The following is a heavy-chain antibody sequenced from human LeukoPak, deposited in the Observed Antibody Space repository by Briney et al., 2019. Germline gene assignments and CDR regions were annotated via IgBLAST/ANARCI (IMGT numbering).Heavy chain of an antibody. CDR2: IYYSGST. CDR1: GGSISSGGYY. J-gene: IGHJ4*02. D-gene: IGHD4-23*01. CDR3: ARDSGNSPFDY. Sequence: PSETLSLTCTVPGGSISSGGYYWSWIRQHPGKGLEWIGYIYYSGSTYYNPSLKSRVTISVDTSKNQFSLKLSSVTAADTAVYYCARDSGNSPFDYWGQGTLVTVSS. V-gene: IGHV4-31*03.